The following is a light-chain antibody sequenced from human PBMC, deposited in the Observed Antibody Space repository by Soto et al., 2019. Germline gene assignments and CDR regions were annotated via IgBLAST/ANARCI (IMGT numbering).Light chain of an antibody. V-gene: IGKV2-30*01. J-gene: IGKJ2*01. CDR3: MQGTHWPPYT. CDR2: KVS. Sequence: DVVMTQSPLSLPVTLGQPASISCRSSHSLVYSDGNAYLNWFQQGPGQSPRRLIYKVSYRDSGVPDRFSGSGSGTDFTLKISRVEAEDVGIYYCMQGTHWPPYTFGQGTKLEIK. CDR1: HSLVYSDGNAY.